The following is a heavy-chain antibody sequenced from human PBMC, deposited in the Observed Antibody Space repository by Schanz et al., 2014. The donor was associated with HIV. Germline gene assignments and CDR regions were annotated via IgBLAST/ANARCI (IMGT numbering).Heavy chain of an antibody. Sequence: EVQLVETGGGLIQPGGSLRLSCAASGFIVSSNYMSWVRQAPGKGLEWVSVLYTGDSTYYTDSVKGRFTISRDDSRNTLFLQMNSLRAADTAIYYCARERVGAIDCWGQGTLVTVSS. V-gene: IGHV3-53*05. CDR3: ARERVGAIDC. D-gene: IGHD1-26*01. CDR1: GFIVSSNY. J-gene: IGHJ4*02. CDR2: LYTGDST.